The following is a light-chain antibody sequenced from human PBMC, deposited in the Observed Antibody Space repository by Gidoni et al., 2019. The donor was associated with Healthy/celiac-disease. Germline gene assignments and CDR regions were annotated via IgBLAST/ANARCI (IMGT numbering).Light chain of an antibody. J-gene: IGKJ1*01. V-gene: IGKV1-39*01. CDR3: QQSYSTPWT. Sequence: PSSLSASVGDRVTITCRASQSISSYLNWYQQKPGKAPKLLIYAASSLQSGVPSRFSGSGSGTDFTLTISSLQPEDFATYYCQQSYSTPWTFGQGTKVEIK. CDR2: AAS. CDR1: QSISSY.